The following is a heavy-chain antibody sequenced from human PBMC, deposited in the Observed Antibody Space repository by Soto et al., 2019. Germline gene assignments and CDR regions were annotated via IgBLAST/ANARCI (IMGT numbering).Heavy chain of an antibody. D-gene: IGHD3-10*02. CDR2: INHSGST. J-gene: IGHJ5*02. V-gene: IGHV4-34*01. CDR3: ARVPGVRAHHLLNPRNWFDP. Sequence: QVQLQQWGAGLLKPSETLSLTCAVYGGSFSGYYWSWIRQPPGKGLEWIGEINHSGSTNYNPSPKSRVTISVDTSKNQFSLKLSSVTAADTAVYYCARVPGVRAHHLLNPRNWFDPWGQGTLVTVSS. CDR1: GGSFSGYY.